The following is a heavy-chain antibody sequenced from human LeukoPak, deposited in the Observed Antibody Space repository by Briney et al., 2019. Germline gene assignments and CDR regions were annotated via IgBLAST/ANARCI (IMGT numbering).Heavy chain of an antibody. CDR1: GFTFSRYW. D-gene: IGHD6-13*01. V-gene: IGHV3-74*03. Sequence: GGSLRLSCAASGFTFSRYWMHWVRQAPGKGLMWVSRISPGGSTTMYADSVKGRFTISRDNAKNTLYLQMNSLGAEDTAVYYCTTVLSSNRYNLCDHWGQGTLVTVSS. CDR3: TTVLSSNRYNLCDH. CDR2: ISPGGSTT. J-gene: IGHJ4*02.